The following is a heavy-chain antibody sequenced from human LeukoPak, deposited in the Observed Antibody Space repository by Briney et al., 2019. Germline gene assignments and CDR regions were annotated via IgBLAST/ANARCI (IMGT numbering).Heavy chain of an antibody. CDR2: ISAYNGNT. J-gene: IGHJ4*02. CDR3: ARTDILTGYPAFDY. D-gene: IGHD3-9*01. Sequence: ASVKVSCKASGYTFTSYGISWVRQAPGQGLEWMGWISAYNGNTNYAQKLQGRVTMTTDTSTSTAYMELRSLRSDATAVYYCARTDILTGYPAFDYWGQGTLVTVSS. V-gene: IGHV1-18*04. CDR1: GYTFTSYG.